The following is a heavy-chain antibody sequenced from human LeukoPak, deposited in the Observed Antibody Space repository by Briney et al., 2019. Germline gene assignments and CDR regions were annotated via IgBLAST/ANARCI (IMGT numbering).Heavy chain of an antibody. CDR2: INPSGGST. D-gene: IGHD2-15*01. CDR1: GYTFTSYY. CDR3: ARDCSGGSCYWN. Sequence: GASVKVSCKASGYTFTSYYMHWVRQAPGQGLEWMGIINPSGGSTNYAQKFQGRVTITADESTSTAYMELSSLRSEDTAVYYCARDCSGGSCYWNWGQGTLVTVSS. J-gene: IGHJ4*02. V-gene: IGHV1-46*01.